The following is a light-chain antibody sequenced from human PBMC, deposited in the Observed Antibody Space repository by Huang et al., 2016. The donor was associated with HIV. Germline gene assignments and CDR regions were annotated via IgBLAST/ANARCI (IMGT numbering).Light chain of an antibody. CDR3: MQGSHFLWT. J-gene: IGKJ1*01. V-gene: IGKV2-30*02. CDR1: QSLVHSDGNTY. Sequence: DVVLTQSPLSLPVTLGQPASISCRSSQSLVHSDGNTYLSWFQQRPGQSPRRLIYKVSDRDSGVPDRVSGSGSGTGFTLKISRVGAGDLGVYYCMQGSHFLWTFGQGTKVEI. CDR2: KVS.